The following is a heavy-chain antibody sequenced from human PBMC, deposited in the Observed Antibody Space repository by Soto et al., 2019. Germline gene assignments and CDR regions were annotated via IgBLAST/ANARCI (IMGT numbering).Heavy chain of an antibody. CDR3: ARVPPNKTDTAMVQFDY. Sequence: ASVKVSCKASGYTFTSYYMHWVRQAPGQGLEWMGIINPSGGSTSYAQKFQGRVTMTRDTSTSTVYMELSSLRSEDTAVYYCARVPPNKTDTAMVQFDYWGQGTLVTVSS. CDR1: GYTFTSYY. D-gene: IGHD5-18*01. J-gene: IGHJ4*02. V-gene: IGHV1-46*01. CDR2: INPSGGST.